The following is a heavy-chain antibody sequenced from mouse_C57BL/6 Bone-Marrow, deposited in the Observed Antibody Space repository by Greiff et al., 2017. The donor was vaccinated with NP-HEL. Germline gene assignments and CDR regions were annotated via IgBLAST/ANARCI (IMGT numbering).Heavy chain of an antibody. J-gene: IGHJ3*01. CDR1: GYTFTSYG. CDR3: ARGGNRAWFAY. CDR2: IYPRSGNT. V-gene: IGHV1-81*01. Sequence: VQLQQSGAELARPGASVKLSCKASGYTFTSYGISWVKQRTGQGLEWIGEIYPRSGNTYYNEKFKGKATLTADKSSSTAYMELRSLTSEDSAVYFCARGGNRAWFAYWGQGTLVTVSA. D-gene: IGHD2-1*01.